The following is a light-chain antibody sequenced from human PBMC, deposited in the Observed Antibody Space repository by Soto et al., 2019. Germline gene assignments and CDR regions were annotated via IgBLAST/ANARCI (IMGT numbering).Light chain of an antibody. V-gene: IGLV2-14*01. Sequence: VLTQPASVSGSPGQSITISCTGASSDLGNYDYVSWYQQHPGKAPKLIIYEVTNRPSGVSSRFSGSKSGNTASLTISGLRADDEADYYCGSYTTTSYVFGSGTKVTVL. CDR1: SSDLGNYDY. CDR3: GSYTTTSYV. CDR2: EVT. J-gene: IGLJ1*01.